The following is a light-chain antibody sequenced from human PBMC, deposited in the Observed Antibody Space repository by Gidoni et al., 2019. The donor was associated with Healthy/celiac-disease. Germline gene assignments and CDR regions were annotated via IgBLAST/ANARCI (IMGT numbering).Light chain of an antibody. J-gene: IGKJ4*01. CDR1: QSISSY. CDR3: QQSYSTPPT. CDR2: AAS. Sequence: DLQIPQSPSSLSASVGDRVTITCRASQSISSYLNWYQQKPGKPPKLLIYAASSLQSGVPSRFSGSGSGTDFTLTISSLQPEDFATYYCQQSYSTPPTFGGGTKVEIK. V-gene: IGKV1-39*01.